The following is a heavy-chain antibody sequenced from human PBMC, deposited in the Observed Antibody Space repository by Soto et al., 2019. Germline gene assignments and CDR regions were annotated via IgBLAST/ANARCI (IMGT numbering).Heavy chain of an antibody. CDR1: GFTFSSYS. J-gene: IGHJ5*02. D-gene: IGHD3-10*01. CDR2: ISSSSSTI. V-gene: IGHV3-48*02. CDR3: ARDNERITMVRGAVYAGPGFDP. Sequence: GGSLRLSCAASGFTFSSYSMNWVRQAPGKGLEWVSYISSSSSTIYYADSVKGRFTISRDNAKNSLYLQMNSLRDEDTAVYYCARDNERITMVRGAVYAGPGFDPWGQGTLVTVSS.